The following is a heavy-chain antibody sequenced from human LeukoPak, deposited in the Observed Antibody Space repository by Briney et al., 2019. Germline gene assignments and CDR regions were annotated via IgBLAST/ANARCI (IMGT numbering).Heavy chain of an antibody. CDR1: VGSFSGYY. CDR3: ARRQWLVYDF. Sequence: SETLSLTCAVYVGSFSGYYWSWIRQPPGKGLEWIGDINHSGSTNYNPSLKSRVTISVDTSKNQFSLNLSSVTAADTAVYYCARRQWLVYDFWGQGTLVTVSS. V-gene: IGHV4-34*01. J-gene: IGHJ4*02. D-gene: IGHD6-19*01. CDR2: INHSGST.